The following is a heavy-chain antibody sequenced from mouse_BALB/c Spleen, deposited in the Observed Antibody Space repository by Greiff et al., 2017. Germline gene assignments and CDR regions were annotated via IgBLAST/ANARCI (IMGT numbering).Heavy chain of an antibody. D-gene: IGHD2-14*01. Sequence: DVQLVESGGGLVQPGGSRKLSCAASGFTFSSFGMHWVRQAPEKGLEWVAYISSGSSTIYYADTVKGRFTISRDNPKNTLFLQMTSLRSEDTAMYYCASDRYDRSYAMDYWGQGTSVTVSS. J-gene: IGHJ4*01. CDR3: ASDRYDRSYAMDY. CDR2: ISSGSSTI. CDR1: GFTFSSFG. V-gene: IGHV5-17*02.